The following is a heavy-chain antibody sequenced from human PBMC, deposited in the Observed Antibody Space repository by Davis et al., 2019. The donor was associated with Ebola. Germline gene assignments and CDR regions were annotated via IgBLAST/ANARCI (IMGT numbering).Heavy chain of an antibody. CDR3: ARRYYHSSGWYFDY. D-gene: IGHD6-19*01. Sequence: AASVKVSCKASGYTFATYAFSWVRQAPGQGLEWMGWISAYNGNTNYAQKLQGRVTMTTDTSTSTAYMELRSLRSDDTAVYYCARRYYHSSGWYFDYWGQGTLVTVSS. J-gene: IGHJ4*02. V-gene: IGHV1-18*01. CDR2: ISAYNGNT. CDR1: GYTFATYA.